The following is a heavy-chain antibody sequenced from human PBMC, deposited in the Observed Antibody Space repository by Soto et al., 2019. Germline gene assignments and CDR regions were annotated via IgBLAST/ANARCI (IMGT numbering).Heavy chain of an antibody. V-gene: IGHV4-30-2*01. Sequence: SETLSLTCAVSGGSISSGGYSWSWIRQPPGKGLEWIGYIYHSGSTYYNPSLKSRVTISVDRSKNQFSLKLSSVTAADTAVYYCASMYSSSWYYFESWGQGSPVTVSS. CDR1: GGSISSGGYS. CDR2: IYHSGST. J-gene: IGHJ4*02. CDR3: ASMYSSSWYYFES. D-gene: IGHD6-13*01.